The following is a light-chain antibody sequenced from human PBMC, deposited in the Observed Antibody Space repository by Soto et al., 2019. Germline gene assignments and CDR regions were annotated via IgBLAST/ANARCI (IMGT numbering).Light chain of an antibody. CDR1: QSIRSW. CDR3: QQHESYSPLT. J-gene: IGKJ4*01. CDR2: DAY. V-gene: IGKV1-5*01. Sequence: DIQMTQSPSILSASVGDRVTITCRASQSIRSWLAWYQQKPGKAPKLLIYDAYSLESGVPSRFSGRRSGTEFTLTIAGLQPEDFATYYCQQHESYSPLTFGGGTKVEI.